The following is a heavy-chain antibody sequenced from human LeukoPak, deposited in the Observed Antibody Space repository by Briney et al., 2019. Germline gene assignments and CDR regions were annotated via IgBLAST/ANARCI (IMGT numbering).Heavy chain of an antibody. D-gene: IGHD3-10*01. Sequence: NPSETLSLTCTVSGGSISSSSYYWGWIRQPPGKGLEWIGSIYYSGSTYYNPSLKSRVTISVDTSKNQFSLKLSSVTAADTAVYYCARTTTVRGTYYMDVWGKGTTVTISS. CDR3: ARTTTVRGTYYMDV. J-gene: IGHJ6*03. V-gene: IGHV4-39*07. CDR1: GGSISSSSYY. CDR2: IYYSGST.